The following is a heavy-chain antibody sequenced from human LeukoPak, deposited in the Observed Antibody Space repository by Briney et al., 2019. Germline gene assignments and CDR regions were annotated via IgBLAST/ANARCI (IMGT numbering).Heavy chain of an antibody. Sequence: GGSLRLSCAASGFTFDDYAMHWVRQAPGKGLEWVSGISWNSGSIGYADSVKGRFTISRDNAKNSLYLQMNSLRAEDAAVYYCAKALGFGVVTIPFDYWGQGTLVTVSS. D-gene: IGHD3-3*01. V-gene: IGHV3-9*01. J-gene: IGHJ4*02. CDR3: AKALGFGVVTIPFDY. CDR1: GFTFDDYA. CDR2: ISWNSGSI.